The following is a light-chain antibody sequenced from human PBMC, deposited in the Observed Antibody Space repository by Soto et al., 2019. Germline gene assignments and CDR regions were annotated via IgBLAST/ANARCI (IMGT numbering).Light chain of an antibody. CDR2: AAS. Sequence: DIQLTQSPSFLSASVGDRVNITCRASQGISTYLAWYQQKPGKAPKLLIYAASTLQSGVPSRFSGSGSGTEFTLTISSLQPEDFATYYCQQLNSYPPWTFGQGTKLEIK. V-gene: IGKV1-9*01. J-gene: IGKJ2*02. CDR1: QGISTY. CDR3: QQLNSYPPWT.